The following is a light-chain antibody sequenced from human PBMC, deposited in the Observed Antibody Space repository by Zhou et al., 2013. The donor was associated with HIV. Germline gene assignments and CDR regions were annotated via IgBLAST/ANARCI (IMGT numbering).Light chain of an antibody. J-gene: IGKJ4*01. CDR3: QQGDSFPLT. CDR2: AAS. CDR1: QDISNW. V-gene: IGKV1-12*01. Sequence: DIQMTQSPSSVSASVGDRVTITCRASQDISNWLAWYQQKPGKAPKLLIYAASSLHSGVPSRFSGSGSGTDFTLTISSLQPEDFATYYCQQGDSFPLTFGAGTEVEIK.